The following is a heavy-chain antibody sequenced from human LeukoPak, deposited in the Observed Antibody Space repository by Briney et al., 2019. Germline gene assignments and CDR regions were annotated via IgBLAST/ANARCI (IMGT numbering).Heavy chain of an antibody. J-gene: IGHJ5*02. V-gene: IGHV4-31*03. CDR3: ARVKIVVAPAALGGWFDP. CDR2: IYYSGST. D-gene: IGHD2-2*01. Sequence: ASQTLSLTCTVSGGSISSGGYYWSWIRQHPGKGLEWIGYIYYSGSTYYNPSLKSRVTISVDTSKNQFSLKLSSVTAADTAVYYCARVKIVVAPAALGGWFDPWGQGSLVTVSS. CDR1: GGSISSGGYY.